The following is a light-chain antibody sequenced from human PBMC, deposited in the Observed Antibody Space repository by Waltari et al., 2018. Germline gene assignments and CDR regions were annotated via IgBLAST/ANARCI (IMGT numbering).Light chain of an antibody. Sequence: QSVLTQPPSVSGAPGQRVTIPCTGSSSNIGSPSNVHWYQQLPGTAPKLLIYDDSHRPSGVPDRFSGSRSGTSASLPITGLRAEDEAEYSCQSYASGLIAVVFGGGTKVPVL. V-gene: IGLV1-40*01. CDR3: QSYASGLIAVV. J-gene: IGLJ2*01. CDR2: DDS. CDR1: SSNIGSPSN.